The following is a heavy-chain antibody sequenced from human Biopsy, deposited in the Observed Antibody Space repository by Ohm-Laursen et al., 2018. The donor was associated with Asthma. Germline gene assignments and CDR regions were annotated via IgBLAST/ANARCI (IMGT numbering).Heavy chain of an antibody. D-gene: IGHD1-26*01. J-gene: IGHJ4*02. CDR2: ISYDGSNK. V-gene: IGHV3-30*18. Sequence: SLRLSCAASGFAVSRDHMFWVRQAPGKGLEWVAVISYDGSNKYYADSVKGRFTISRDNSKNTLYLQMNSLRAEDTAVYYCAKDVGWELPQYYFDYWGQGTLVTVSS. CDR1: GFAVSRDH. CDR3: AKDVGWELPQYYFDY.